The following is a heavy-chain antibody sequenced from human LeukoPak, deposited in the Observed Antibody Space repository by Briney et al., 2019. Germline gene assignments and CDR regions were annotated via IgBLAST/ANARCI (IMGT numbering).Heavy chain of an antibody. CDR3: ARDGYETYYYGSGSYSNWFDP. V-gene: IGHV1-69*04. Sequence: SVKVSCKASGGTFSSYTNSWVRQAPGQGLEWMGRIIPILGIANYAQKFQGRVTITADKSTSTAYMELSSLRSEDTAVYYCARDGYETYYYGSGSYSNWFDPWGQGTLVTVSS. D-gene: IGHD3-10*01. CDR2: IIPILGIA. CDR1: GGTFSSYT. J-gene: IGHJ5*02.